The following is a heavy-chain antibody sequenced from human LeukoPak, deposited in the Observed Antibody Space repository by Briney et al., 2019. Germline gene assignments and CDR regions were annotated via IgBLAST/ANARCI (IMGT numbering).Heavy chain of an antibody. CDR2: IYHSGST. D-gene: IGHD1-1*01. CDR3: ARDTGAFDI. J-gene: IGHJ3*02. CDR1: GDSISSGGYS. Sequence: PSQTLSLTCTVSGDSISSGGYSWSWIRQPPGKGLEWIGYIYHSGSTYYNPSLKSRVTISVDRSKNQFSLKLSSVTAADTAVYYCARDTGAFDIWGQGTMVTVSS. V-gene: IGHV4-30-2*01.